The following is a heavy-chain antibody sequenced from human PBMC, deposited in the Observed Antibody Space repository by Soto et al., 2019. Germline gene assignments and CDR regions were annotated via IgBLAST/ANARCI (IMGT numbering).Heavy chain of an antibody. CDR3: ARGPPSGSLSLNPRY. V-gene: IGHV1-18*04. Sequence: ASVKVSCKASGYSFHNFGIVWVRQAPGQGLEWMGWISGQIAKTNYAQKFQGKVTMTADTSTSTAYMELNTLTSDDTAMYYCARGPPSGSLSLNPRYWGQGPLVTXSS. CDR2: ISGQIAKT. CDR1: GYSFHNFG. J-gene: IGHJ4*02. D-gene: IGHD3-10*01.